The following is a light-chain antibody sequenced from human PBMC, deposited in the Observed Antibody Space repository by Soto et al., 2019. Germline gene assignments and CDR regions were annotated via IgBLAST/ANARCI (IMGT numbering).Light chain of an antibody. CDR1: QSVSSK. V-gene: IGKV3-15*01. CDR2: DTS. Sequence: EIVMTQSPATLSVSRGERAALSCRSSQSVSSKLAWYRQRPGQAPRLVIYDTSTRATGVPARFSGSGSGTEFTLTISSLQSEDFGVYYCQQYNDWFSITFGQGTKVDIK. CDR3: QQYNDWFSIT. J-gene: IGKJ1*01.